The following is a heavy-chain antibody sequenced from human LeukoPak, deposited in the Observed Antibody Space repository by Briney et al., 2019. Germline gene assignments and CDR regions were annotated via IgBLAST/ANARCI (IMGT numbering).Heavy chain of an antibody. CDR1: GYSFTTYW. CDR3: ARQELMAATSLYYFNY. J-gene: IGHJ4*02. V-gene: IGHV5-51*01. D-gene: IGHD1-7*01. CDR2: VYPGDSDT. Sequence: GESLKISCKGSGYSFTTYWIAWVRQMPGKGLEWMGIVYPGDSDTRYSPSFQGQVTISADKSISTAYLQWSSLKASDTAMYYCARQELMAATSLYYFNYWGQGTLVTVSS.